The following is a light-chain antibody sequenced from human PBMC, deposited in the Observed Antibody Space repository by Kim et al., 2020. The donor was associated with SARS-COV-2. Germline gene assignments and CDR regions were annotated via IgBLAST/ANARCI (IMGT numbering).Light chain of an antibody. Sequence: GQSVTISCTGTSSNVGTYNYVSWYQHHPGIAPRLIIFDVTERPSGVPGRFSGSKSGNTASLTISGLQAEDEADYYCCSYAGTYSWVFGGGTKVTVL. CDR2: DVT. J-gene: IGLJ3*02. V-gene: IGLV2-11*01. CDR3: CSYAGTYSWV. CDR1: SSNVGTYNY.